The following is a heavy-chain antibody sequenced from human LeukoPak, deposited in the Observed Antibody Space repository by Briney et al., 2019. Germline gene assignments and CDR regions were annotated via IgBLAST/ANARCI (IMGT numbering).Heavy chain of an antibody. D-gene: IGHD4/OR15-4a*01. V-gene: IGHV4-38-2*01. CDR2: IYHSGST. J-gene: IGHJ3*02. CDR3: ASGVLTGPRAFDI. CDR1: GGSFSGYY. Sequence: SETLSLTCAVYGGSFSGYYWGWIRQPPGKGLEWIGSIYHSGSTYYNPSLKSRVTISVDTSKNQFSLKLSSVTAADTAVYYCASGVLTGPRAFDIWGQGTMVTVSS.